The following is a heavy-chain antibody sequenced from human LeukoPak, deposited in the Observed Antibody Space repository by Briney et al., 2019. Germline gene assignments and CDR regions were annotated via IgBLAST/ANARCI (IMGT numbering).Heavy chain of an antibody. V-gene: IGHV1-69*04. CDR3: ARARPETGCIDY. CDR1: GCTFSSYA. CDR2: MIPILGIA. Sequence: SVKVSCKACGCTFSSYAISWVRQAPGQGLEWMGRMIPILGIANYAQKFQGRVTITVDKSTSTAYMALSSLRSEDTALYYCARARPETGCIDYWGQGTLVTVSS. J-gene: IGHJ4*02. D-gene: IGHD3-9*01.